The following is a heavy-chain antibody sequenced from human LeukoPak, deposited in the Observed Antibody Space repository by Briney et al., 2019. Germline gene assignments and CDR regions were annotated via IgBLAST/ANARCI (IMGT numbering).Heavy chain of an antibody. CDR3: ARLTLSANDWCYDY. CDR2: IKEDGSEK. V-gene: IGHV3-7*01. D-gene: IGHD5-12*01. CDR1: GFTFSAYW. Sequence: GGSLRLSCAASGFTFSAYWMRWVRQAPGKGLEWVASIKEDGSEKYYADSVMGRFTISRDNAKNSLYLQMNSLRAEDTAVYYCARLTLSANDWCYDYWGQGTLVTVSS. J-gene: IGHJ4*02.